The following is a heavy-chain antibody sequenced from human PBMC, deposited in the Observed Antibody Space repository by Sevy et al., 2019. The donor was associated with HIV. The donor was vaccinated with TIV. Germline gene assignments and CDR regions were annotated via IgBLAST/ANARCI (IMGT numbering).Heavy chain of an antibody. D-gene: IGHD3-10*01. CDR3: AKVPAMVRGVIVPKYYFDY. CDR2: ISGSGGST. CDR1: GFTFSSYA. J-gene: IGHJ4*02. Sequence: GGSLRLSCVASGFTFSSYAMSWVRQAPGKGLEWVSAISGSGGSTYYADSVKGRFTISRDNSKNTLYLQMNSLRAEDTAVYYCAKVPAMVRGVIVPKYYFDYWGQGTLVTVSS. V-gene: IGHV3-23*01.